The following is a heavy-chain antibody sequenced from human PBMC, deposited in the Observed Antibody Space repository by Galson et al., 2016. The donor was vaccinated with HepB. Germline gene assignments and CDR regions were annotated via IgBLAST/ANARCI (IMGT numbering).Heavy chain of an antibody. CDR2: TDYRSQWFN. J-gene: IGHJ6*02. Sequence: CAISGDSVTNDDTIWHWIRQSPSRGLEWLGRTDYRSQWFNEYAVSVKSRITINSDTLRNQFSLQLDSVNPDDTAAYFCTRGYMHTGMNVWGQGTTVTVSS. CDR3: TRGYMHTGMNV. V-gene: IGHV6-1*01. D-gene: IGHD5-18*01. CDR1: GDSVTNDDTI.